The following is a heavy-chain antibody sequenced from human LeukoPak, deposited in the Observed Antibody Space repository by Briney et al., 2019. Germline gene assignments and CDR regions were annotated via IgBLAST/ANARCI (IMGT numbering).Heavy chain of an antibody. CDR2: IYHTGST. J-gene: IGHJ4*02. Sequence: SETLSLTCAVSGGSISSNNWWSWVRPPPGKGLEWIGEIYHTGSTNYNPSLKSRVAMSVDTSKNQFSLKLSSVTAADTAVYYCARRIVVVTATHSFFDYWGQGTLVTVSS. CDR3: ARRIVVVTATHSFFDY. V-gene: IGHV4-4*02. CDR1: GGSISSNNW. D-gene: IGHD2-21*02.